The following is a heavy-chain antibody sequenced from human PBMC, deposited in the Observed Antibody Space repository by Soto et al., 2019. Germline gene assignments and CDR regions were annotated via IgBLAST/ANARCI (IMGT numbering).Heavy chain of an antibody. V-gene: IGHV3-15*01. J-gene: IGHJ4*02. Sequence: EVQLVESGGGLVKPGGSLRLSCAASGFSFSNAWMSWVRQAPGKGLEWVGRIKSKTDGGTTDYAAPVKGRFTISRDDSKNTLYLQMNSLKTEDTAVYYCTTERRHCSGGRCYPYGIDYWGQGTLVTVSS. CDR1: GFSFSNAW. CDR3: TTERRHCSGGRCYPYGIDY. D-gene: IGHD2-15*01. CDR2: IKSKTDGGTT.